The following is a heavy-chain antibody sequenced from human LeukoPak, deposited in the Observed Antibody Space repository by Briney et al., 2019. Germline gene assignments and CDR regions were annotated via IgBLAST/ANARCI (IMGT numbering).Heavy chain of an antibody. CDR2: IYYSGST. D-gene: IGHD4-17*01. J-gene: IGHJ5*02. CDR1: GGSISNGDHY. Sequence: PSETLSLTCTVSGGSISNGDHYWSWIRQHPGKGLEWIGHIYYSGSTYYNPSLKSRGIISVETSKNQFSLKLSSVTAADTAVYYCASANGDYSNWFDPWGQGTLVTVSS. CDR3: ASANGDYSNWFDP. V-gene: IGHV4-31*03.